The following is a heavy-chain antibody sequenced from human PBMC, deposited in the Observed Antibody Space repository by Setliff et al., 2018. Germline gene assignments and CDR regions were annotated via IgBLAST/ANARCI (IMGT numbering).Heavy chain of an antibody. CDR1: GGSISSYY. Sequence: SETLSLTCTVSGGSISSYYWSWIRQPAGKGLEWIGHTYIGGSANYNPSLKSRVTMSIDTSKNQFSLKLNSVTAADMAVYYCAREQWLDPPGYYYMDVWATGTTVTVSS. D-gene: IGHD6-19*01. CDR2: TYIGGSA. J-gene: IGHJ6*03. CDR3: AREQWLDPPGYYYMDV. V-gene: IGHV4-4*07.